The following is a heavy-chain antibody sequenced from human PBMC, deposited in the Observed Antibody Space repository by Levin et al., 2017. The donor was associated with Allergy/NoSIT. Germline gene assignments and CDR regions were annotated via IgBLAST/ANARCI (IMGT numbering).Heavy chain of an antibody. V-gene: IGHV4-39*07. Sequence: SETLSLICTVSGGSMSTGNYYWGWIRQPPGTGLEWIGSTYYSGTTYYNPSLESRVTLSVDTSKNQFSLKLSSVTAADTAVYYCARDRGTYDYNSGGRWNPYYYYGMDVWGQGTTVTVSS. CDR3: ARDRGTYDYNSGGRWNPYYYYGMDV. J-gene: IGHJ6*02. CDR1: GGSMSTGNYY. D-gene: IGHD3-22*01. CDR2: TYYSGTT.